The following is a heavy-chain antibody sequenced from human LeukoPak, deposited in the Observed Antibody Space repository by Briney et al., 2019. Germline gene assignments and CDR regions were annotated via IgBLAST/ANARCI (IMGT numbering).Heavy chain of an antibody. D-gene: IGHD3-16*01. CDR1: GFTFSSYW. Sequence: PGGSLRLSCAASGFTFSSYWMHWVRQAPGKGLVWVSRINSDGSSTSYADSVKGRFTISRDNAKNTLYLQMNSLRAEDTAVYYCARVSFGGGPTFDYWGKEPLVTVSS. J-gene: IGHJ4*02. CDR3: ARVSFGGGPTFDY. V-gene: IGHV3-74*01. CDR2: INSDGSST.